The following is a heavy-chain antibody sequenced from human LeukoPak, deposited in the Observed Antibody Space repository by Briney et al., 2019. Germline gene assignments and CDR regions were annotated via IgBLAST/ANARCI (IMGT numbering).Heavy chain of an antibody. CDR3: ARGRADCRGGSCYDYYGMDV. V-gene: IGHV4-4*07. CDR2: IYTSGST. J-gene: IGHJ6*02. CDR1: GGSISSYY. D-gene: IGHD2-15*01. Sequence: SETLSLTCTVSGGSISSYYWSWIRQPAGKGLEWIGRIYTSGSTNYNPSLKSRVTMSVDTSKNQFSLKLSSVTAADTAVYYCARGRADCRGGSCYDYYGMDVWGQGTTVTVSS.